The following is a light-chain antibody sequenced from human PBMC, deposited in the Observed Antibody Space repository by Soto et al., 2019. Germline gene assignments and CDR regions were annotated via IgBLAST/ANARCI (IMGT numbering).Light chain of an antibody. CDR2: GAS. CDR3: QQDESSWT. J-gene: IGKJ1*01. V-gene: IGKV3-20*01. Sequence: EIVLTQSPGTLSLSPGERATLSCRASQSISSTFLAWYQHRPGQAPRVLIYGASRRATGIPDRFSGSGSGTDFTLTISRLEPDGVAVYYWQQDESSWTFGQGTKVEMK. CDR1: QSISSTF.